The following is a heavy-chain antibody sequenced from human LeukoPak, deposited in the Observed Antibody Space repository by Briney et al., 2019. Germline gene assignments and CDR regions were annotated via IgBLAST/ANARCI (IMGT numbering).Heavy chain of an antibody. D-gene: IGHD2-8*01. J-gene: IGHJ5*02. V-gene: IGHV1-18*01. Sequence: ASVKVSCKASSYTFTIYGISWVGQAPGQGLEWMGWINPYNRNTKYAQNLQGRVTMTTDTSTTTAYMELRSLRSDDTAVYYCARELYGRFDTWGPGTLVTVSS. CDR2: INPYNRNT. CDR1: SYTFTIYG. CDR3: ARELYGRFDT.